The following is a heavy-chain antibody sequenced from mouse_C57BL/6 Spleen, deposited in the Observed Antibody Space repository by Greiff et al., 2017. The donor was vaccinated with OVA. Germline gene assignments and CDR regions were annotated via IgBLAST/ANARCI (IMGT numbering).Heavy chain of an antibody. CDR2: ISYDGSN. Sequence: DVHLVESGPGLVKPSQSLSLTCSVTGYSITSGYYWNWIRQFPGNKLEWMGYISYDGSNNYNPSLKNRISITRDTSKNQFFLKLNSVTTEDTATYYCARGEDYGNYGGAMDYWGQGTSVTVSS. D-gene: IGHD2-1*01. CDR1: GYSITSGYY. CDR3: ARGEDYGNYGGAMDY. J-gene: IGHJ4*01. V-gene: IGHV3-6*01.